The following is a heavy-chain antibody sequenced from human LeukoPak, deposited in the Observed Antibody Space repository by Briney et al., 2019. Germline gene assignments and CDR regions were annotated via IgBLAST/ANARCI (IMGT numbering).Heavy chain of an antibody. J-gene: IGHJ6*03. CDR1: GDSISSGDYY. CDR3: ARGRRDGYTLYYMDV. CDR2: ISSSGST. Sequence: SETLSLTCTVSGDSISSGDYYWSWIRQPAGKGLEWIGRISSSGSTNYNPSLKSRVTISTDTSKNQFSLKLSSVTAADTAVYYCARGRRDGYTLYYMDVWGKGTKVTVSS. D-gene: IGHD5-24*01. V-gene: IGHV4-61*02.